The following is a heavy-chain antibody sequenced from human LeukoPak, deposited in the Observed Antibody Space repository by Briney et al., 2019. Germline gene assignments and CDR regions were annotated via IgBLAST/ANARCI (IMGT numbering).Heavy chain of an antibody. CDR2: ISAYNGNT. D-gene: IGHD3-10*01. V-gene: IGHV1-18*01. CDR1: GYTFTSYS. J-gene: IGHJ4*02. CDR3: ARVIMVRGVIQNFDY. Sequence: ASVKVSCKASGYTFTSYSMNWVRQAPGQGLEWLGWISAYNGNTNYAQKLQGRVTMTTDTSTSTAYMELRSLRSDDTAVYYCARVIMVRGVIQNFDYWGQGTLVTVSS.